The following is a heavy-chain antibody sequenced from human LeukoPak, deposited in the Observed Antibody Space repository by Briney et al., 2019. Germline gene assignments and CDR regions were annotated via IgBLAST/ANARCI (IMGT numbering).Heavy chain of an antibody. CDR2: ISYDGRDE. CDR1: GFTFSSYA. D-gene: IGHD1-26*01. CDR3: ARSPFSGTYADYFDS. Sequence: GGSLRLSCAASGFTFSSYAMHWLRQAPGKGLEWVALISYDGRDEYYADSVKGRFTIFRDNSKNTLYVQMNSLRAEDTAVLYCARSPFSGTYADYFDSWGQGTLVTVSP. J-gene: IGHJ4*02. V-gene: IGHV3-30*04.